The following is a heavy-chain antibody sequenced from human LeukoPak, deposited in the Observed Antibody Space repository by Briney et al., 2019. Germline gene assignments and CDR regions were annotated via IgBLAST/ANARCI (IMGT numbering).Heavy chain of an antibody. CDR1: GFTFSDFH. CDR3: AREGSSSWCVTS. D-gene: IGHD6-13*01. V-gene: IGHV3-11*01. Sequence: GGTLRLSCAASGFTFSDFHMSWIRQAPGKGLEWVSDISGSAGTTYYAASVKGRLTSSRDNDKNSLYLQMNSLIAEDTTVYYCAREGSSSWCVTSWGQGTLVTVSS. J-gene: IGHJ5*02. CDR2: ISGSAGTT.